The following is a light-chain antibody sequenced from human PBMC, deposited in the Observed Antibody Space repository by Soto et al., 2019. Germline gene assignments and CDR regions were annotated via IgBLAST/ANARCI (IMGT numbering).Light chain of an antibody. Sequence: QSALTQPASLSGSPGQSITISCTGTSSDVGGYNYVSWYQQHPGKAPKLMIYEVSNRPTGVSNRFSGSKSGNTASLTSSGLQAEDEADYYCSSYTSSSTLGFGGGTKLTVL. V-gene: IGLV2-14*01. CDR2: EVS. J-gene: IGLJ2*01. CDR3: SSYTSSSTLG. CDR1: SSDVGGYNY.